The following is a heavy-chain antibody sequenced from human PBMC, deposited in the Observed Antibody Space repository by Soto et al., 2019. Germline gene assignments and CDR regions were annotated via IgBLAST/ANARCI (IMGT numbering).Heavy chain of an antibody. J-gene: IGHJ4*02. CDR2: ISGSGGST. D-gene: IGHD5-12*01. Sequence: GGSLRLSCAASGFTFSSYAMSWVRQAPGKGLEWVSAISGSGGSTYYADSVKGRFTISRDNSKNTLYLQMNSLRAEDTAVYYCAKDGEDIVATTEVIDYFDYWGQGTLVTVSS. V-gene: IGHV3-23*01. CDR3: AKDGEDIVATTEVIDYFDY. CDR1: GFTFSSYA.